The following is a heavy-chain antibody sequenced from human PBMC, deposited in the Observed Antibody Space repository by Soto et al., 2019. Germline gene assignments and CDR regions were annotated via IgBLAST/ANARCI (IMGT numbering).Heavy chain of an antibody. CDR2: ISTSGSTV. J-gene: IGHJ4*02. D-gene: IGHD2-2*01. V-gene: IGHV3-48*03. Sequence: EVQLVESGGGLVKPGGSLRLSCAASGFTFSTYEMNWVRQAPGKGLEWVSYISTSGSTVYYADSVKGRFTISRDNTRNSLYLQMNSLRDEDTALYYCVRYCSTTLCNGVATRTFDYWGQGTLVTVSS. CDR1: GFTFSTYE. CDR3: VRYCSTTLCNGVATRTFDY.